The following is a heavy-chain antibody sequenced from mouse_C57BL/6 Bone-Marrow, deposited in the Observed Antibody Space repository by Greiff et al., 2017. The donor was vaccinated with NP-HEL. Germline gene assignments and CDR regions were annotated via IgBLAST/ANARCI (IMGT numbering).Heavy chain of an antibody. CDR2: IFPGSGST. Sequence: VQRVESGPELVKPGASVKISCKASGYTFTDYYINWVKQRPGQGLEWIGWIFPGSGSTYYNEKFKGKATLTVDKSSSTAYMLLSSLTSEDSAVYFCAREKNYGYYFDYWGQGTTLTVSS. D-gene: IGHD1-2*01. J-gene: IGHJ2*01. CDR1: GYTFTDYY. CDR3: AREKNYGYYFDY. V-gene: IGHV1-75*01.